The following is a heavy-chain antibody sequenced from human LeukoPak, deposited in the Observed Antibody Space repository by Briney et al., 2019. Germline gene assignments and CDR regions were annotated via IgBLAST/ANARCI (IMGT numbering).Heavy chain of an antibody. Sequence: GGSLRLSCAASGFTFSSNVMSWVRQAPGKGLEWVSAISGSGGSIYYADSVKGRSTISRDNSKDTLYLQMNSLRAEDTAVYYCAKGYSSGWYDADFDSWGQGTLVTVSS. CDR3: AKGYSSGWYDADFDS. D-gene: IGHD6-19*01. V-gene: IGHV3-23*01. CDR2: ISGSGGSI. CDR1: GFTFSSNV. J-gene: IGHJ4*02.